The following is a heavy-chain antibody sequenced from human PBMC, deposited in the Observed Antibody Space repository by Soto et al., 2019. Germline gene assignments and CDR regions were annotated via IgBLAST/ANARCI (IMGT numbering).Heavy chain of an antibody. CDR3: ARHWVYYDDSSGKYGMDV. V-gene: IGHV5-10-1*01. Sequence: GESLKISCKGSGYSFTSYWISWVRQMPGKGLEWMGRIDPSDSYTNYSPSFQGHITISADKSISTAYLQWSSLKASDTAMYYCARHWVYYDDSSGKYGMDVWGQGTTVTVSS. CDR1: GYSFTSYW. J-gene: IGHJ6*02. D-gene: IGHD3-22*01. CDR2: IDPSDSYT.